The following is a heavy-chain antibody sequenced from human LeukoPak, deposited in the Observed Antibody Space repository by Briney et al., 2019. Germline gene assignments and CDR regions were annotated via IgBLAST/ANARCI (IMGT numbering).Heavy chain of an antibody. CDR1: GGSIISSSYF. CDR3: ARHRPSGAQISPFDY. Sequence: SETLSLTCTVSGGSIISSSYFWGWIRQPPGKGLEWIGSIYYSGSTYYSPSLKSRVTISVDTSKNQFSLKLSSVTAADTAVYYCARHRPSGAQISPFDYWGQGTLVTVSS. J-gene: IGHJ4*02. CDR2: IYYSGST. D-gene: IGHD6-6*01. V-gene: IGHV4-39*01.